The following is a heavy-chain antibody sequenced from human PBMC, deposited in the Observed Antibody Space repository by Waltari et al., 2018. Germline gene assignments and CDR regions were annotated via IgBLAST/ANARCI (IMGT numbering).Heavy chain of an antibody. CDR3: ARDGVDSSSSADAFDI. Sequence: QVQLVQSGAEVKKPGSSVKVSCKASGGTFSSYTISWLRQAPGQGLEWMGRISPILCIGNSEQKVQGRVPITADKTTSTAYMELSSLRSEDTAVYYCARDGVDSSSSADAFDIWGQGTMVTVSS. V-gene: IGHV1-69*08. D-gene: IGHD6-6*01. CDR2: ISPILCIG. J-gene: IGHJ3*02. CDR1: GGTFSSYT.